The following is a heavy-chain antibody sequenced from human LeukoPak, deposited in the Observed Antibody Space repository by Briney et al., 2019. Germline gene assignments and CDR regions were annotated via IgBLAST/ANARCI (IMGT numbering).Heavy chain of an antibody. CDR3: ARVVPAASRRFGWFDP. CDR1: GGSISSYY. J-gene: IGHJ5*02. D-gene: IGHD2-2*01. CDR2: IYTSGST. V-gene: IGHV4-4*07. Sequence: SETLSLTCTVSGGSISSYYWSWIRQPAGKGLEWIGRIYTSGSTNCNPSLKSRVTMSVDTSKNQFSLKLSSVTAADTAVYYCARVVPAASRRFGWFDPWGQGTLVTVSS.